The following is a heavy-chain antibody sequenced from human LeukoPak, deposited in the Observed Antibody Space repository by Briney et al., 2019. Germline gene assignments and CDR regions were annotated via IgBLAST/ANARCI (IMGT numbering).Heavy chain of an antibody. D-gene: IGHD1-26*01. CDR3: AKVVVGATGACYFDY. CDR2: ISGSGGST. CDR1: GFTFSSYA. Sequence: GGSLRLSCAASGFTFSSYAMSWVRQAPGNGLEWVSAISGSGGSTYYADSVKGRFTISRDNSKNTLYLQMNSLRAEDTAVYYCAKVVVGATGACYFDYWGQGTLVTVSS. J-gene: IGHJ4*02. V-gene: IGHV3-23*01.